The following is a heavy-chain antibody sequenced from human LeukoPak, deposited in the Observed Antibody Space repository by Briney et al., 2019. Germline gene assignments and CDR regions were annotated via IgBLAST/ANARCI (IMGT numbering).Heavy chain of an antibody. J-gene: IGHJ4*02. Sequence: PGGSLRLSCAASGFTFSSYSMNWVRRAPGKGLEWVSSISSSSSYIYYADSVKGRFTISRDNAKNSLYLQMNSLRAEDTAVYYCARGNYWDFITATCHLDYWGQGALVTVSS. CDR3: ARGNYWDFITATCHLDY. D-gene: IGHD3-22*01. V-gene: IGHV3-21*01. CDR2: ISSSSSYI. CDR1: GFTFSSYS.